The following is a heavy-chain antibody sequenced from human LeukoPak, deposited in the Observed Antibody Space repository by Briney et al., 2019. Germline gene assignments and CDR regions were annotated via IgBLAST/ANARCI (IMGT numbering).Heavy chain of an antibody. CDR2: IGVSGGDT. V-gene: IGHV3-23*01. J-gene: IGHJ4*02. CDR1: GFTFSSYA. CDR3: AKNGGGTYGTGHFDY. Sequence: GALRLSCAASGFTFSSYAMTWVRQAPGKGLEWVSAIGVSGGDTYYADSVKGRFTISRDNSKNTMYLQMNSLRAEDTALYYCAKNGGGTYGTGHFDYWGQGTLVTVSS. D-gene: IGHD3-10*01.